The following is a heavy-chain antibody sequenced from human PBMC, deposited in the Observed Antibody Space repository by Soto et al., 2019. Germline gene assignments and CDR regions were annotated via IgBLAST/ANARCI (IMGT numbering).Heavy chain of an antibody. D-gene: IGHD3-10*01. V-gene: IGHV4-31*03. CDR3: AREPISTPRGVTQVDP. J-gene: IGHJ5*02. CDR1: GAPISSGGYY. Sequence: QVQLQESGPGLVRPSQTLSLTCTVSGAPISSGGYYWSWIRQHPGKGPEWIGYIYNSGTTFYKPSLGSRITMSLDAAENHFSLELRSVTVADTAVYNCAREPISTPRGVTQVDPWGQGTLVTFSS. CDR2: IYNSGTT.